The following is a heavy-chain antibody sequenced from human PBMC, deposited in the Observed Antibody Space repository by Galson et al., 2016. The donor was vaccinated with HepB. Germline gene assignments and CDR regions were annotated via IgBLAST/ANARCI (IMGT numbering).Heavy chain of an antibody. D-gene: IGHD4-11*01. V-gene: IGHV1-18*01. CDR1: GFPFVNFG. CDR3: ARVGWNSDYWDGWDV. J-gene: IGHJ6*02. Sequence: SVKVSCKASGFPFVNFGISWVRQAPGQGLEWMGWISGYSNKPRYAQKFQDRVTVTADTSTATVNLNLRNLSSDDTAVYYCARVGWNSDYWDGWDVWGQGTTVTVSS. CDR2: ISGYSNKP.